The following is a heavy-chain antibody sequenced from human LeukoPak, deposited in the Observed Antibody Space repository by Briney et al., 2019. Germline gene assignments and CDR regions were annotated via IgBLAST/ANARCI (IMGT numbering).Heavy chain of an antibody. D-gene: IGHD3-3*01. CDR2: IYHTGYS. V-gene: IGHV4-38-2*02. CDR3: ARGPYDFWSGKEGAFDI. J-gene: IGHJ3*02. Sequence: PSETLSLTCSVSNYSLKRGYYWGWIRQPPGKGLEWIGNIYHTGYSYSNPSLKSRVSLSVDTSKNQFSLRLSSVTAADTAVYFCARGPYDFWSGKEGAFDIWGQGTMVTVSS. CDR1: NYSLKRGYY.